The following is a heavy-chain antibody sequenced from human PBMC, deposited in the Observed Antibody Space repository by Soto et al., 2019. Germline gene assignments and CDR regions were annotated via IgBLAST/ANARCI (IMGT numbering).Heavy chain of an antibody. J-gene: IGHJ4*02. D-gene: IGHD5-12*01. CDR2: IIPLFDRT. CDR3: AQILKLWTYFVY. CDR1: GGTFGRYS. V-gene: IGHV1-69*01. Sequence: SVNGSFKASGGTFGRYSSVWLLHAPGQGLEWVGGIIPLFDRTNSAQNFQDRVTLSADEPTRKAYMELSSLRHEDTAVYYCAQILKLWTYFVYWGQGTLVTVSS.